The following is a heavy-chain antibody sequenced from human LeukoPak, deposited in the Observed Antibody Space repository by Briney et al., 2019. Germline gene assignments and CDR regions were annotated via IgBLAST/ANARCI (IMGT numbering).Heavy chain of an antibody. CDR2: IKEDGSEK. J-gene: IGHJ4*02. CDR3: ARVNEWEKLGYFDY. CDR1: GFTFSSYW. V-gene: IGHV3-7*01. D-gene: IGHD1-26*01. Sequence: GGSLRLSCTASGFTFSSYWMSWVRQAPGKGLEWVANIKEDGSEKYYVDSVKGRFTISRDNAKNSLYLQMNSLRAEDTAVYYCARVNEWEKLGYFDYWGQGTLVTVSS.